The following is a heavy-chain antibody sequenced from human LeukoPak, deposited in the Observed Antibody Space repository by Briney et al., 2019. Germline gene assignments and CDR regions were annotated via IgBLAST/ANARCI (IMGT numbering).Heavy chain of an antibody. Sequence: GGSLRLSCAASGFTFSSYAMSWVRQAPGKGLEWVSAISGSGGSTYYADSVKGRFAISRDNSKNTLYLQMNSLRAEDTAVYYCAKSLGIAVAGDFDYWGQGTLVTVSS. CDR2: ISGSGGST. CDR1: GFTFSSYA. V-gene: IGHV3-23*01. CDR3: AKSLGIAVAGDFDY. D-gene: IGHD6-19*01. J-gene: IGHJ4*02.